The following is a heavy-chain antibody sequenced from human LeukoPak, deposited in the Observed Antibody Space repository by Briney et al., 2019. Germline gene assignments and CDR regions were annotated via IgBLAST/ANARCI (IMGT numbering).Heavy chain of an antibody. CDR3: ATRPDGNDVPYFDY. CDR1: GLTVGFKC. CDR2: IYSGGRS. Sequence: GGSLRLSSAASGLTVGFKCMSWVRQAPGNGLKWVSIIYSGGRSYYADSVKGRFTVSSDTSKTTLYLQMNSLRAEETAVYYCATRPDGNDVPYFDYWGQGTLVTVSS. J-gene: IGHJ4*02. D-gene: IGHD5-12*01. V-gene: IGHV3-66*01.